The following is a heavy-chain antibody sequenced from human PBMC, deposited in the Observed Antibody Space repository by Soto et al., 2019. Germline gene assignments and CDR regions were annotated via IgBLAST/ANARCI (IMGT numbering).Heavy chain of an antibody. CDR2: FDPEDGET. Sequence: ASVKVSCKVSGYTLTELSMHWVRQAPGKGLEWMGGFDPEDGETIYAQKFQGRVTMTEDTSTDTAYMELSSLRSEDTAVYYCATDLRGGYRNYFDYWGQGTLVTVSS. CDR1: GYTLTELS. V-gene: IGHV1-24*01. J-gene: IGHJ4*02. D-gene: IGHD5-18*01. CDR3: ATDLRGGYRNYFDY.